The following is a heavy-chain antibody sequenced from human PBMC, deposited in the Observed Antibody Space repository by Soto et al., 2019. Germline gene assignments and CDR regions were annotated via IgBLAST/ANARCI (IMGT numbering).Heavy chain of an antibody. J-gene: IGHJ4*02. Sequence: QVYLVQSGAEVKKPGSSVKVSCKALRGTFTNYAFSWVRQAPGQGLEWMGGIMPFFGSVNYAQKFQGRINITADESTSSVYLELTSLRSEDTAVYYCARDRAGYYSHFVYWGQGTLVTVYS. CDR2: IMPFFGSV. CDR1: RGTFTNYA. V-gene: IGHV1-69*01. D-gene: IGHD3-22*01. CDR3: ARDRAGYYSHFVY.